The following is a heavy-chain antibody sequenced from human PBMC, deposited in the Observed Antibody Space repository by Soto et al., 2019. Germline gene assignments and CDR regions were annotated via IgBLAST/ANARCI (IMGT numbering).Heavy chain of an antibody. CDR3: ARLKLSQFMEWSGSIRREEYYFDS. CDR2: MYYSGRP. J-gene: IGHJ4*01. D-gene: IGHD3-3*01. CDR1: DGSISNNH. V-gene: IGHV4-59*08. Sequence: QVQLQESGPGLVKPSETLSLTCSVSDGSISNNHWGWIRRPPGKGLEWLGYMYYSGRPTYSRSLMSRVAMSVELSTNQLSLSLTSVTAADTAVYYCARLKLSQFMEWSGSIRREEYYFDSWGQGTLVTVSS.